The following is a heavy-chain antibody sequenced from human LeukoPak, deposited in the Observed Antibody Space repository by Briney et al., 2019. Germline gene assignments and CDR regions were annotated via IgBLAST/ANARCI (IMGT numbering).Heavy chain of an antibody. CDR2: TSSDGRIT. V-gene: IGHV3-30*14. CDR1: EFIFSSYE. Sequence: GGSLRLSCVASEFIFSSYEMHWVRQAPGKGLEWMAVTSSDGRITYYADSVKGRFTISRDNSKNTLYLQMNSLRAEDTAVYYCARASTSLSNWFDPWGQGTLVTVSS. D-gene: IGHD2-2*01. CDR3: ARASTSLSNWFDP. J-gene: IGHJ5*02.